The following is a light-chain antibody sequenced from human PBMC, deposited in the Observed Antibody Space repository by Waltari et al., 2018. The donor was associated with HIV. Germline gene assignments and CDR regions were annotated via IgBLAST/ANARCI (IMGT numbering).Light chain of an antibody. V-gene: IGLV1-44*01. Sequence: QSALTQPPSASGAPGQRVSISCSGGNSNIGRYAVSWDQHLPGPAPKLLIYSNTQRPSGVPDRFSGSKSGTSASLAIGGLQSEDEADYYCAAWDDSLSGSVVFGGGTKLTVL. CDR3: AAWDDSLSGSVV. CDR1: NSNIGRYA. CDR2: SNT. J-gene: IGLJ2*01.